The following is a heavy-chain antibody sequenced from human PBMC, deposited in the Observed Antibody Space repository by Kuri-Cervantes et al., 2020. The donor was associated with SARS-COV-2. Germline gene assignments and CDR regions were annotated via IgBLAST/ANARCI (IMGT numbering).Heavy chain of an antibody. CDR2: MNPDTGNS. D-gene: IGHD2-21*02. V-gene: IGHV1-8*02. CDR1: GYTFRNND. Sequence: ASVKVSCKASGYTFRNNDINWVRQASGQGLEWMGWMNPDTGNSGYAQKFRGRVTMTRDTSMTTAYMELSSLRSEDSAIYYCARDLGDWTSDGFDIWGQGTMVTVSS. J-gene: IGHJ3*02. CDR3: ARDLGDWTSDGFDI.